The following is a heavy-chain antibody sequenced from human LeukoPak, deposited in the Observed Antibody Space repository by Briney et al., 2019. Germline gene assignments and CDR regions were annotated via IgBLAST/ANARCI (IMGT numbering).Heavy chain of an antibody. Sequence: GGSLRLSCAASGFTFSSYWMIWARQAPGKGLEWVANINQDGSARYSVDSVKGRFTISRDNAKNSLYLQMNSLRAEDTAVYYCASKQGDYWGQGTLVTVSS. CDR1: GFTFSSYW. CDR3: ASKQGDY. CDR2: INQDGSAR. V-gene: IGHV3-7*01. J-gene: IGHJ4*02.